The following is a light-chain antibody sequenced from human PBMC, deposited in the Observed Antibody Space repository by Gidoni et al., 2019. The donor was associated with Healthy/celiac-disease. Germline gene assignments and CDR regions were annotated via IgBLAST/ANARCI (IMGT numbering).Light chain of an antibody. CDR1: QSVSSN. V-gene: IGKV3-15*01. CDR2: GAS. J-gene: IGKJ1*01. CDR3: QQYNTWLT. Sequence: EIVMTQSPATLSVSPGERATLSCRASQSVSSNLAWYQQTPGQAPRLLIYGASTRATGLPARFSGSGSGTEFTLTISSLHSEDFAVYYCQQYNTWLTFGQGTKVEIK.